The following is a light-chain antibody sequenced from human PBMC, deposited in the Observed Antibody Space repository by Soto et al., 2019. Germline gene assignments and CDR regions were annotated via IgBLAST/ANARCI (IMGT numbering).Light chain of an antibody. V-gene: IGLV4-69*01. CDR3: QTWGNGIVV. CDR2: LNSDGSH. J-gene: IGLJ3*02. CDR1: SGHSSYA. Sequence: QPVLTQSPSASASLGASVNLTCTLSSGHSSYAIAWHQQQPEKGPRYLMKLNSDGSHNKGDGIPDRFSGSASGAERYLTISSLQSEDEADYYCQTWGNGIVVFGGGTQLTVL.